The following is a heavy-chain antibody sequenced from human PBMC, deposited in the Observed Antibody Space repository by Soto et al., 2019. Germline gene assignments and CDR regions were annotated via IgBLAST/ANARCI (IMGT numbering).Heavy chain of an antibody. Sequence: SETLSLTCGVFSGSLTDHYWTWIRQTPGKGLEWIGEINHSGITDYNPSLKSRVTLSLDTSKNQFSLKVTALTAADTAVYYCARGKPSGYRFGNRNFFYYGMDVWGPGTTVTV. J-gene: IGHJ6*02. CDR1: SGSLTDHY. D-gene: IGHD5-18*01. CDR2: INHSGIT. CDR3: ARGKPSGYRFGNRNFFYYGMDV. V-gene: IGHV4-34*01.